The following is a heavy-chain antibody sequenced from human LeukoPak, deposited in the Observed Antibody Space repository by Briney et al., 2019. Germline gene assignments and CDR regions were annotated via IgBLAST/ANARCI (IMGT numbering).Heavy chain of an antibody. Sequence: GGSLRLSCAASGFTFSSYAMSWVRQAPGKGLEWVSAISGSGGSTYYADSVKGRFTISRDNSKNTLYLQMNSLRAEDTAVYYCAKGDYYDSNGYNYFDYWGQGTLVTVSS. D-gene: IGHD3-22*01. CDR2: ISGSGGST. J-gene: IGHJ4*02. CDR3: AKGDYYDSNGYNYFDY. V-gene: IGHV3-23*01. CDR1: GFTFSSYA.